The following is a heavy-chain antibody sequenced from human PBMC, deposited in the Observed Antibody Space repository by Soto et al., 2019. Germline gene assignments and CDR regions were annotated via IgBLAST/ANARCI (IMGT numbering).Heavy chain of an antibody. J-gene: IGHJ6*03. D-gene: IGHD4-4*01. CDR1: GYTFTSYD. CDR2: MNPNSGNT. CDR3: ASTYGNAMVYYYMLV. Sequence: ASVKVSCKASGYTFTSYDINWVRQATGRGLEWMGWMNPNSGNTGYAQKFQGRVTMTRNTSISTAYMELSSLRSEDAAVYYCASTYGNAMVYYYMLVWGKANTVTV. V-gene: IGHV1-8*01.